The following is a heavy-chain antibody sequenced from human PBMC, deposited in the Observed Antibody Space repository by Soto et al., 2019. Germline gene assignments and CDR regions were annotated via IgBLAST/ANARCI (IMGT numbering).Heavy chain of an antibody. Sequence: PSETLSLISTVPGGSINSGHYYWGWIRQPPGKGLEWIGRMHYDGTTAYNPSLKSRITLALDTPNNQFSLKLTSVTATDTAVYYCATLPPRIVVSFLRFPTWGQGTQVT. V-gene: IGHV4-39*01. J-gene: IGHJ5*02. D-gene: IGHD2-21*01. CDR2: MHYDGTT. CDR1: GGSINSGHYY. CDR3: ATLPPRIVVSFLRFPT.